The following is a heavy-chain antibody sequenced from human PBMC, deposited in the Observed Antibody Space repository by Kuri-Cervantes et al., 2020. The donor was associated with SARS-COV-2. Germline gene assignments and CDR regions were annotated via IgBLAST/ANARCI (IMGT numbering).Heavy chain of an antibody. CDR3: AREFFGVVNGYFDY. V-gene: IGHV3-7*01. CDR1: GFTFSSYW. CDR2: IKQDGSEK. J-gene: IGHJ4*02. Sequence: GGSLRLSCAASGFTFSSYWMSWVRQAPGKGLEWVANIKQDGSEKYYVDSVKGRFTISRDNAKNSLYLQMNSLRAKDTAVYYCAREFFGVVNGYFDYWGQGTLVTVSS. D-gene: IGHD3-3*01.